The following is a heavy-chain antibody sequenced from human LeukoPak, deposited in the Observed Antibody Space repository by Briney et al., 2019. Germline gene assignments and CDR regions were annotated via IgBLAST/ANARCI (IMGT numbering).Heavy chain of an antibody. D-gene: IGHD3-22*01. J-gene: IGHJ5*02. CDR1: GYTFTSYG. CDR3: ARLVSLGLLPTNWFDP. Sequence: GASVKVSCKASGYTFTSYGISWVRQAPGQGLEWMGWISAYNGNTNYAQKLQGRVTMTTDTSTSTAYMELRSLRSDDTAVYYCARLVSLGLLPTNWFDPWGQGTLVTVSS. V-gene: IGHV1-18*01. CDR2: ISAYNGNT.